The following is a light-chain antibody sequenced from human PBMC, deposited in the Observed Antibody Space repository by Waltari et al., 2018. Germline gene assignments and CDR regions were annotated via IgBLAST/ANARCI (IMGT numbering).Light chain of an antibody. J-gene: IGLJ2*01. CDR3: SSYAGSDNFVV. V-gene: IGLV2-8*01. CDR1: SSDIGGYNY. Sequence: QSALTQPPSASWSPGQSVTISCTGTSSDIGGYNYVSWYQHHPDKAPKLMIYEVSKRPSGVPDRFSGSKSDTTASLTVSGLQAEDEADYYCSSYAGSDNFVVFGGGTKLTVL. CDR2: EVS.